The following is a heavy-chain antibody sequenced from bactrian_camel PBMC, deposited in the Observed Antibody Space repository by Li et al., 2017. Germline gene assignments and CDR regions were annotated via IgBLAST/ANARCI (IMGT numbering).Heavy chain of an antibody. CDR2: ICGSGYT. V-gene: IGHV3S55*01. D-gene: IGHD3*01. CDR3: AAVSLPLSSSASRCLLSPLFYNY. J-gene: IGHJ4*01. CDR1: ESTYDRGYC. Sequence: HVQLVESGGGSVQDGGSLSLSCAASESTYDRGYCMAWFRQASGKEREGVAAICGSGYTDYAGSVAGRFTVSQDTSKNTVYLRMDSLRPEDTAQYTCAAVSLPLSSSASRCLLSPLFYNYWGLGTQVTVS.